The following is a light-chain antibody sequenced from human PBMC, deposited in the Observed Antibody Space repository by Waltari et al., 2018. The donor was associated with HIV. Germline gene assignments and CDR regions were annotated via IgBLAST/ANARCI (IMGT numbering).Light chain of an antibody. CDR1: LRVSSY. CDR2: DAS. Sequence: EMVLTQSAATLPLPPGARATLACSASLRVSSYLAWYQQNPGQAPRLVIYDASKRATGVPARFSGSRSGTDFTLTIPSLEPEAFAVYYCQQRSNWPPYTFGQGTKLAIK. CDR3: QQRSNWPPYT. J-gene: IGKJ2*01. V-gene: IGKV3-11*01.